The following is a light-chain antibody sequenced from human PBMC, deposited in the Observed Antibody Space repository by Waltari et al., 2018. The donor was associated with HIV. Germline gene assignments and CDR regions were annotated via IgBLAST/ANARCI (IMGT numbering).Light chain of an antibody. CDR3: AAWDDSLSGYVV. CDR1: SSNIKSND. J-gene: IGLJ2*01. Sequence: QSVLTQPPSSSGTPGHNVTISCSGGSSNIKSNDVYWYQQFPGTAPDLLIYRNDQRPSGVPDRFSGSKSGTSASLAISGLRSEDEADYYCAAWDDSLSGYVVFGGGTKLTVL. CDR2: RND. V-gene: IGLV1-47*01.